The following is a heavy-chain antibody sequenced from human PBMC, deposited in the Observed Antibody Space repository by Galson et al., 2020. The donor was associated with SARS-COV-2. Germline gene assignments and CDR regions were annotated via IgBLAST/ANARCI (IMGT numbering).Heavy chain of an antibody. V-gene: IGHV3-33*01. CDR3: ARDVSGDSSGFEY. CDR2: IWFNGRNQ. D-gene: IGHD3-22*01. J-gene: IGHJ4*02. CDR1: GFTFSSYG. Sequence: GGSLRLSCAASGFTFSSYGMHWVRQAPGKGLEWVAVIWFNGRNQYYADSVKGRFTISRDNSKNTMYLQMNSLRAEDTAVYYCARDVSGDSSGFEYWGRGSLFTVS.